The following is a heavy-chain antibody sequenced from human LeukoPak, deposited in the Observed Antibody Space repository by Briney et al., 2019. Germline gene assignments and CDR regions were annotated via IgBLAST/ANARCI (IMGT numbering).Heavy chain of an antibody. CDR2: MNPNSGNT. J-gene: IGHJ4*02. D-gene: IGHD6-19*01. Sequence: ASVKVSCKASGYTFTSYDINWVRQATGQGLEWMGWMNPNSGNTGYAQKFQGRVTMTRNTSISTAYMELSSLRSEDTAVYYCARPGGSSGWYGDWGQETLVTVSS. CDR3: ARPGGSSGWYGD. CDR1: GYTFTSYD. V-gene: IGHV1-8*01.